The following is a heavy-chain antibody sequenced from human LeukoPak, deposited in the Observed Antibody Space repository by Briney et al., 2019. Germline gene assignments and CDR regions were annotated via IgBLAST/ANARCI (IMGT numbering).Heavy chain of an antibody. CDR3: ARLNYYGSGSPTGDY. D-gene: IGHD3-10*01. V-gene: IGHV4-39*01. CDR2: IYYSGST. J-gene: IGHJ4*02. CDR1: GGSISSSSYC. Sequence: SETLSLTCTVSGGSISSSSYCWGWIRQPPGKGLEWIGSIYYSGSTYYNPSLKSRVTISVDTSKNQFSLKLSSVTAADTAVYYCARLNYYGSGSPTGDYWGQGTLVTVSS.